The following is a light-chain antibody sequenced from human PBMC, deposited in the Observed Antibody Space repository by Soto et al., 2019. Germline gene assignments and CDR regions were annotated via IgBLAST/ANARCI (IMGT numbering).Light chain of an antibody. CDR2: DAS. CDR1: QSISSW. Sequence: DIPMTQSPSTLSASVGDRVTITCRASQSISSWLAWYQQKPGKAPKLLIYDASSLESGVPSRFSGSGSGTEFTLTSSSRQPDDFATYYCQQYNSYPSTFGQGTKLEIK. V-gene: IGKV1-5*01. J-gene: IGKJ2*01. CDR3: QQYNSYPST.